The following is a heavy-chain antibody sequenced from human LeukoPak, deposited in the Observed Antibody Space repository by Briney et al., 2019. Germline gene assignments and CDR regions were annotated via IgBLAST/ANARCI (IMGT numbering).Heavy chain of an antibody. D-gene: IGHD3-10*01. Sequence: KPSETLSLTCAVYGGSFSGYYWSWIRQPPGKGLEWIGEINHSGSTNYNPSLKSRVTISVDTSKNQFSLRLSSVTAADTAVYYCARRVGYYYYYMDVWGKGTTVTVSS. CDR3: ARRVGYYYYYMDV. V-gene: IGHV4-34*01. CDR2: INHSGST. J-gene: IGHJ6*03. CDR1: GGSFSGYY.